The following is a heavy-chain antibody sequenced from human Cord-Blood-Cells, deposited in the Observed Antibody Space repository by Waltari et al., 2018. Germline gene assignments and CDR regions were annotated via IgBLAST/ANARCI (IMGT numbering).Heavy chain of an antibody. D-gene: IGHD1-7*01. CDR2: IWYDGSNK. J-gene: IGHJ4*02. CDR1: GFTFSSYG. V-gene: IGHV3-33*01. CDR3: ARGWNYYFDY. Sequence: QVQLVESGGGVVQPGRSLRLSCAACGFTFSSYGMHWVRQAPGKGLEWVAVIWYDGSNKYYADSVKGRFTISRDNSKNTLYLQMNSLRAEDTAVYYCARGWNYYFDYWGQGTLVTVSS.